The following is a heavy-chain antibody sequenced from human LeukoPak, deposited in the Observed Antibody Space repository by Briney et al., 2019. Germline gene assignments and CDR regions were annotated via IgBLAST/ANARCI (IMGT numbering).Heavy chain of an antibody. J-gene: IGHJ4*02. CDR1: GFTFTIYW. V-gene: IGHV3-7*01. Sequence: PGGSLRLSCAASGFTFTIYWMGWVRQSPGEGLEWVANIKQDGSDKYYMDSVKGRFTISRDNAKNSLYLQMNSLRAEDTAVYYCARVRPGYFDYWGQGSPVTVSS. CDR2: IKQDGSDK. CDR3: ARVRPGYFDY. D-gene: IGHD7-27*01.